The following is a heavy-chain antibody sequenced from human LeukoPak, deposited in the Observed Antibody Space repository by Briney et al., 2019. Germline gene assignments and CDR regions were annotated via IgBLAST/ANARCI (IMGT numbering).Heavy chain of an antibody. D-gene: IGHD4-17*01. CDR1: GFTFSSYG. CDR3: ARDLGHTVTTDYDAFDI. V-gene: IGHV3-30*02. J-gene: IGHJ3*02. CDR2: IRYDGSNK. Sequence: GGSLRLSCAASGFTFSSYGMHWVRQAPGKGLEWVAFIRYDGSNKYYADSVKGRFTISRDNSKNTLYLQMNSLRAEDTAVYYCARDLGHTVTTDYDAFDIWGQGTMVTVSS.